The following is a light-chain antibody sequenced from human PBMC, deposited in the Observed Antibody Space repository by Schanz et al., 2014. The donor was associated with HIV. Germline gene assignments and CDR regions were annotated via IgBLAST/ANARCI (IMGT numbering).Light chain of an antibody. CDR2: EVS. CDR1: SSDVGGYNY. V-gene: IGLV2-14*01. CDR3: SSYTTSSALV. J-gene: IGLJ1*01. Sequence: QSALTQPASVSGSPGQSITISCTGTSSDVGGYNYVSWYQQHPGKAPKLMIYEVSKRPSGVPDRFSGSKSGNTASLTISGLQAEDEADYYCSSYTTSSALVFGTGTKLTVL.